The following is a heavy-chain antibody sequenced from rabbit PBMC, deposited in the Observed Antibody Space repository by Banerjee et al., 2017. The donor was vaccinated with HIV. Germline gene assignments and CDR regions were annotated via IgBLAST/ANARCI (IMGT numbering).Heavy chain of an antibody. D-gene: IGHD4-1*01. CDR2: IHAGKGST. CDR3: ARDLAGVIGWNFSL. CDR1: GFDFNSYY. V-gene: IGHV1S7*01. J-gene: IGHJ4*01. Sequence: EESGGRLVQPGGSLTLSCKASGFDFNSYYISWVRQAPGKGLEWIGIIHAGKGSTEYASWVNGRFTISSDNAQNTVDLKMNSLTAADTATYFCARDLAGVIGWNFSLWGPGTLVTVS.